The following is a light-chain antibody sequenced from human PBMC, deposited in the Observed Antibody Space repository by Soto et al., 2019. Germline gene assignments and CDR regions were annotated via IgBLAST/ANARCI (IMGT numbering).Light chain of an antibody. V-gene: IGLV2-11*01. Sequence: QSALTQPPSVSGSPGQSVTISCTGTSSDIGGYTYVSWYQQHPGKAPKVIIYDVSERPSGVPDRFSGSKSGNTASLTISGLQPEDEADYYCCSFAGPQSFEVFGEGTKVTVL. CDR3: CSFAGPQSFEV. J-gene: IGLJ1*01. CDR2: DVS. CDR1: SSDIGGYTY.